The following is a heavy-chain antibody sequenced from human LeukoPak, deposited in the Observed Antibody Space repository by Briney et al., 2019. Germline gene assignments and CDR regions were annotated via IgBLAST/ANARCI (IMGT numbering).Heavy chain of an antibody. V-gene: IGHV1-18*01. CDR1: GYXFTNYG. CDR3: ARSRHSSGYYPFDY. D-gene: IGHD3-22*01. Sequence: ASVKVSCKASGYXFTNYGISWVRQAPGQGHEWMGTISIYSGNTNYAQNLQGRVTLTTDTSTSTAYMELRSLRSDDTAMYYCARSRHSSGYYPFDYWGQGTLVTVSS. CDR2: ISIYSGNT. J-gene: IGHJ4*02.